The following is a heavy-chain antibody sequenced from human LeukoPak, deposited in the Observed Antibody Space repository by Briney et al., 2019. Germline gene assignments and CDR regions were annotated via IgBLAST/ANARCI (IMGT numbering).Heavy chain of an antibody. V-gene: IGHV3-64*01. D-gene: IGHD6-13*01. CDR3: AKNRAAGTEMELLRNYYGMDV. CDR1: GFTFSSYA. Sequence: GSLGLSCAASGFTFSSYAMHWVRQAPGKGLEYVSAISSNGGSTYYANSVKGRFTISRDNSKNTLYLQMNSLRAEDTAVYYCAKNRAAGTEMELLRNYYGMDVWGQGTTVTVSS. CDR2: ISSNGGST. J-gene: IGHJ6*02.